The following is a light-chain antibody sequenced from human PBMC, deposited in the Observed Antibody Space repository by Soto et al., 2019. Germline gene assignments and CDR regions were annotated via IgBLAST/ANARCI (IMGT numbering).Light chain of an antibody. CDR3: QQYGSSPQYT. CDR2: GAS. CDR1: QSVSSSY. Sequence: EIVLTQSPGTLSLSPGERATLSCRASQSVSSSYLAWYKQRPGQAPRLLIYGASSRATGIPDRFSGSGSGTDFTLTLSRLEPEDFAVYYCQQYGSSPQYTFGQGTKLEIK. V-gene: IGKV3-20*01. J-gene: IGKJ2*01.